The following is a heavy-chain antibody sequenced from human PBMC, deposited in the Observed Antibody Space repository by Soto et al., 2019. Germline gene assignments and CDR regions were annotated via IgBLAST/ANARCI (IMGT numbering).Heavy chain of an antibody. J-gene: IGHJ4*02. CDR2: ISGGGSGA. D-gene: IGHD2-15*01. Sequence: EVQLLESGGGLVQPGGSLRLSCTASGFTFSDHAMTWVRQAPGKGLEWLSGISGGGSGAYYADSVKGRFTVSRANSTNTLFLQMYSLRVEDTAVYYCAIDLWWYTHWGQGTLVTVSS. CDR3: AIDLWWYTH. V-gene: IGHV3-23*01. CDR1: GFTFSDHA.